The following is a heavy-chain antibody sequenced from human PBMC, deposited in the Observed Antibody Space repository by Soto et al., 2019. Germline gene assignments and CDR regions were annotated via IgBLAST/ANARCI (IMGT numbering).Heavy chain of an antibody. CDR3: ARGITYYYGSGSYYIDY. Sequence: QVQLQESGPGLVKPSQTLSLTCTVSGGSISSGGYYWSWIRQHPGKGLEWIGYIYYSGSTYYNPSLKSRVTISVDTSKTQFSLKLSSVTAADTAVYYCARGITYYYGSGSYYIDYWGQGTLVTVSS. CDR2: IYYSGST. D-gene: IGHD3-10*01. J-gene: IGHJ4*02. V-gene: IGHV4-31*03. CDR1: GGSISSGGYY.